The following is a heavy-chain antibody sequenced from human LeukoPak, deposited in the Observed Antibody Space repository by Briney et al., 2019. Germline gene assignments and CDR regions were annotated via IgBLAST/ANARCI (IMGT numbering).Heavy chain of an antibody. CDR1: GGSISSYY. Sequence: SGTLSLTCTVSGGSISSYYWSWIRQPPGKGLEWIGYIYYSGSTNYNPSLKSRVTISVDTSKNQFSLKLSSVTAADTAVYYCARTYCSGGSCYSLDYWGQGTLVTVSS. J-gene: IGHJ4*02. CDR2: IYYSGST. D-gene: IGHD2-15*01. CDR3: ARTYCSGGSCYSLDY. V-gene: IGHV4-59*01.